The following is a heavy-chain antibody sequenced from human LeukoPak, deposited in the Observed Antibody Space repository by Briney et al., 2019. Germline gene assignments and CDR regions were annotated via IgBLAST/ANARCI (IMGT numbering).Heavy chain of an antibody. CDR2: IYYSGST. D-gene: IGHD1-20*01. Sequence: KASETLSLTCTVSGGSVSDHYWTWIRQPPGKGLEWIGYIYYSGSTNYNPSLKSRVTISVDTSKNQFSLKLSSVTAADTAVYYCARQPEGITGSHWFDPWGQGTLVTVSS. CDR1: GGSVSDHY. CDR3: ARQPEGITGSHWFDP. J-gene: IGHJ5*02. V-gene: IGHV4-59*08.